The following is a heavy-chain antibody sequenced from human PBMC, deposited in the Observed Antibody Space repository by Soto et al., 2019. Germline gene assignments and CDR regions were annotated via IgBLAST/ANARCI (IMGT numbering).Heavy chain of an antibody. CDR3: ARRSASGSAGLDV. J-gene: IGHJ6*02. Sequence: QPGGSLRLSCAASGFTFSSYSMNCVRQAPGKGLEWVSYITGSSSTIYYADSVKGRCTISRDNAKNSLYLQMSSLRDEDTAVYYCARRSASGSAGLDVWGQGIAVIAP. CDR1: GFTFSSYS. D-gene: IGHD5-12*01. CDR2: ITGSSSTI. V-gene: IGHV3-48*02.